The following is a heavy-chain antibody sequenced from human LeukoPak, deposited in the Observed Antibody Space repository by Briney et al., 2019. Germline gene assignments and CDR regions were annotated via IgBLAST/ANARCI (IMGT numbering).Heavy chain of an antibody. J-gene: IGHJ4*02. Sequence: GASVKVSCKASGYTFTSYGISWVRQAPGQGLEWMGWISAYNGNTNYAQKLQGRVTMTTDTSTSTAYMELRSLRSDDTAVYYCARDRGYCSSTSCLKWDYWGQGTLVTVSS. V-gene: IGHV1-18*01. CDR3: ARDRGYCSSTSCLKWDY. D-gene: IGHD2-2*01. CDR1: GYTFTSYG. CDR2: ISAYNGNT.